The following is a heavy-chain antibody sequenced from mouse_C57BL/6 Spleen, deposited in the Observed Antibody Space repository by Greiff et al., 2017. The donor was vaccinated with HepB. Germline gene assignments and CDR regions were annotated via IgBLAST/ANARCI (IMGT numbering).Heavy chain of an antibody. Sequence: QVQLQQSGAELVKPGASVKLSCKASGYTFTSYCMHWVKQRPGQGLEWIGIIHPNSGSTNYNEKFKSKATLTVDKSSSTAYMQLSSLTSEDSAVYYSARGNWDPLAMDYWGQGTSVTVSS. CDR2: IHPNSGST. J-gene: IGHJ4*01. V-gene: IGHV1-64*01. CDR1: GYTFTSYC. CDR3: ARGNWDPLAMDY. D-gene: IGHD4-1*01.